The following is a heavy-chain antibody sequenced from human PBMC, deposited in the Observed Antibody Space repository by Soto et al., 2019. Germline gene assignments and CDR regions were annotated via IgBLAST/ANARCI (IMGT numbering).Heavy chain of an antibody. D-gene: IGHD3-10*01. J-gene: IGHJ6*02. CDR3: ARRYYGSGSYYNPADYYSMDV. CDR1: GGSISSSSYY. CDR2: IYYSGST. V-gene: IGHV4-39*01. Sequence: SETLSLTCTVSGGSISSSSYYWGWIRQPPGKGLEWIGSIYYSGSTYYNPSLKSRATISVDTSKNQFSLKLSSVTAADTAVYYCARRYYGSGSYYNPADYYSMDVWGQGTTVTVSS.